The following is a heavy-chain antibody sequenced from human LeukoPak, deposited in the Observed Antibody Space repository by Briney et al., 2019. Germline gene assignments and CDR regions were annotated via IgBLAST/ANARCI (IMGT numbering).Heavy chain of an antibody. V-gene: IGHV3-15*01. J-gene: IGHJ4*02. D-gene: IGHD4-17*01. Sequence: KSGGSLRLSCAASGFTFSNAWMSWVRQAPGKGLEWVGRIRSKTDGGTTDYAAPVKGRFTISRDDSKNTLYLQMNSLKTEDTAVYYCTTGGTMTTVTTGDYWGQGTLVTVSS. CDR1: GFTFSNAW. CDR2: IRSKTDGGTT. CDR3: TTGGTMTTVTTGDY.